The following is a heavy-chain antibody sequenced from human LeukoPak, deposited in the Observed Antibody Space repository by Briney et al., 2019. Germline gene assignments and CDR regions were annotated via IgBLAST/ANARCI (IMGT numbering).Heavy chain of an antibody. V-gene: IGHV3-23*01. D-gene: IGHD2-2*02. CDR1: GSTFSSYA. CDR2: ISGGGGST. CDR3: AKGYGNIGYCSSTSCYTGGYFDY. Sequence: GGSLRLSCAASGSTFSSYAMSWVRQAPGKGLEWVSAISGGGGSTYYADSVKGRFTISRDNSKNTLYLQMNSLRVEDTAVYYCAKGYGNIGYCSSTSCYTGGYFDYWGQGTLVTVSS. J-gene: IGHJ4*02.